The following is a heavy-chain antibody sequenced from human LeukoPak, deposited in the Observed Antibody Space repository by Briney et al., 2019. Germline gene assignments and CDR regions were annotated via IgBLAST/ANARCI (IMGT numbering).Heavy chain of an antibody. CDR1: GFTVISTY. Sequence: GGSLRLSCVASGFTVISTYMSWVPQAPGKGLGWVSVIYSGGSTYYADSVKGRFTISRDGSKNTVYLQMNNLRAEDTAVYYCARASLIEPGWVGPWGQRTLVIVFS. D-gene: IGHD2/OR15-2a*01. J-gene: IGHJ5*02. CDR3: ARASLIEPGWVGP. CDR2: IYSGGST. V-gene: IGHV3-53*01.